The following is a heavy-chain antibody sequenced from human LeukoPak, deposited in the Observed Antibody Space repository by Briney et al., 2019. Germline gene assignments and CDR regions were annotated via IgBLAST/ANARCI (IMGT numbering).Heavy chain of an antibody. CDR3: ATGDEDSPMNFYP. CDR1: GFMFDDYT. J-gene: IGHJ5*02. V-gene: IGHV3-43*01. D-gene: IGHD5-18*01. CDR2: INWDGGST. Sequence: GGSLSLSCVASGFMFDDYTMHWVRQAPGKGLQWVSLINWDGGSTYYDASVKGRFTVSRDNSKNSLYLQMNSLRTEDTAFYYCATGDEDSPMNFYPWGQGTLLTVSS.